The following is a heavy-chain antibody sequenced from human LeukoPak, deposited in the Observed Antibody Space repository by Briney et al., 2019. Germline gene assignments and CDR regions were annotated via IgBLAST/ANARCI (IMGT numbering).Heavy chain of an antibody. V-gene: IGHV3-48*03. CDR3: ARDPAGSESYQYNWFDP. D-gene: IGHD3-10*01. CDR2: ISSSGSTI. CDR1: GFTFSSYE. Sequence: PGGSLRLSCAASGFTFSSYEMNWVRQAPGKGLEWVSYISSSGSTIYYADSVKGRFTISRDNAKNSLCLQMNSLRAEDTAVYYCARDPAGSESYQYNWFDPWGQGTLVTVSS. J-gene: IGHJ5*02.